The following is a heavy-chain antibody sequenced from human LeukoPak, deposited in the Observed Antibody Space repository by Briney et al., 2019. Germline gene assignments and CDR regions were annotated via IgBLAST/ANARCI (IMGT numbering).Heavy chain of an antibody. CDR2: ISYDGSNK. J-gene: IGHJ4*02. CDR3: TRRLDD. CDR1: GFTFSSYG. Sequence: GGSLRLSCEASGFTFSSYGMHWVRQAPGKGLEWVAVISYDGSNKYYADSVKGRFTISRDNSKNTLYLQMNSLRAEDTAVYYCTRRLDDWGQGTLVTVSS. V-gene: IGHV3-30*03. D-gene: IGHD3-16*01.